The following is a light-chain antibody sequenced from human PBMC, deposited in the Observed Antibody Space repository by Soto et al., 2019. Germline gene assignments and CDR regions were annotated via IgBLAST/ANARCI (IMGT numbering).Light chain of an antibody. J-gene: IGKJ2*01. CDR3: QRYGSSPPHT. Sequence: EIVLTQSPGTLSLSPGEGATLSCRASQSVFNNYLAWYQQKPGQALRLLISGASSRATGIPDRFSGSGSGTDFTLTISRLESEDFAVYYCQRYGSSPPHTFGQGTKLEIK. CDR1: QSVFNNY. CDR2: GAS. V-gene: IGKV3-20*01.